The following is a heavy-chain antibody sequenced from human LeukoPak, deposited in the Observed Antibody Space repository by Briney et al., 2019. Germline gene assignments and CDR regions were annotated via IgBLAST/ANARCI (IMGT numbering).Heavy chain of an antibody. CDR3: ARHLRGYSYGHRFDY. CDR1: GGSISSGGYY. D-gene: IGHD5-18*01. J-gene: IGHJ4*02. CDR2: IYYSGST. V-gene: IGHV4-31*03. Sequence: PSQTLSLTCTVSGGSISSGGYYWSCIRQPPGKGLEWIGYIYYSGSTYYNPSLKTRLTISVHTSKNQFSLKLSSVPAAHTPVYYCARHLRGYSYGHRFDYWGEGSLVTVSS.